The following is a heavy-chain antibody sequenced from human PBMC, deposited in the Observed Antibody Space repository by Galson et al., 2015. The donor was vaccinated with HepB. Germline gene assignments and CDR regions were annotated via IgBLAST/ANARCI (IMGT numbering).Heavy chain of an antibody. V-gene: IGHV5-10-1*01. D-gene: IGHD2-21*02. CDR2: IDPSDSYT. J-gene: IGHJ4*02. CDR1: GYSFSKYW. Sequence: QSGAEVKKPGESLRISCQGSGYSFSKYWISWVRQMPGKGLEWMGKIDPSDSYTNYSPSFQGHVTFSADKSINTAYLQWNSLKASDTAMYYCARLAYCDGDCYTAEGSFDYWGQGTPVTVSS. CDR3: ARLAYCDGDCYTAEGSFDY.